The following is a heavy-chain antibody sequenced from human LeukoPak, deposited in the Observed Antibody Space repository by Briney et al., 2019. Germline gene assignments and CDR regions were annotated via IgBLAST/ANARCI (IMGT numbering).Heavy chain of an antibody. CDR3: AKDLRSITMIVVVPGDY. D-gene: IGHD3-22*01. V-gene: IGHV3-23*01. J-gene: IGHJ4*02. Sequence: GGSLRLSCAASGFTFSSYAMSWVRQAPGKGPEWVSAISGSGGSTYYADSVKGRFTISRDNSKNTLYLQMNSLRAEDTAVYYCAKDLRSITMIVVVPGDYWGQGTLVTVSS. CDR2: ISGSGGST. CDR1: GFTFSSYA.